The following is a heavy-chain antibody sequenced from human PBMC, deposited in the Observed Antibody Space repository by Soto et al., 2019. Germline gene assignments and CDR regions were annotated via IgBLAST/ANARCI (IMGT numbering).Heavy chain of an antibody. D-gene: IGHD3-9*01. V-gene: IGHV3-23*01. CDR3: LYDTFGDKDF. CDR2: VSGGGGAT. CDR1: GFTFNTYA. Sequence: GESLKISCAASGFTFNTYAMSWVRQTPGKGLEWISVVSGGGGATYYADSMKGRFTVSRDNSGNTVYLQMNSLRADDTALYYCLYDTFGDKDFWGQGTPVTVSS. J-gene: IGHJ4*02.